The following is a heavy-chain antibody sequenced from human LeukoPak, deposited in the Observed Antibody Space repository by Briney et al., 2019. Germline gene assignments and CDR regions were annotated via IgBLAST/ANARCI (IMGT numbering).Heavy chain of an antibody. Sequence: PGGSLRLSCAASGFTFSSYGMHWVRQAPGKGLEWVAVISYDGSNKYYADSVKGRFTISRDNSKNTLYLQMNSLRADDTAVYYCAKEIYYYIDWGQGTLVTVSS. CDR3: AKEIYYYID. CDR1: GFTFSSYG. CDR2: ISYDGSNK. J-gene: IGHJ4*02. V-gene: IGHV3-30*18. D-gene: IGHD3-9*01.